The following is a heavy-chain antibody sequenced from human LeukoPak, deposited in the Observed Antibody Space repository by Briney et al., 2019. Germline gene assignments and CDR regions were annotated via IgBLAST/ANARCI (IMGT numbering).Heavy chain of an antibody. CDR2: INHSGST. Sequence: TSETLSLTCAVYGGSFSGYYWSWIRQPPGKGLEWIGEINHSGSTNYNPSLKSRVTISVDTSKNQFSLKLSSVTPEDTAVYYCVRDPVGGSTIFDCWGQGTLVTVSS. J-gene: IGHJ4*02. CDR3: VRDPVGGSTIFDC. V-gene: IGHV4-34*01. CDR1: GGSFSGYY. D-gene: IGHD1-26*01.